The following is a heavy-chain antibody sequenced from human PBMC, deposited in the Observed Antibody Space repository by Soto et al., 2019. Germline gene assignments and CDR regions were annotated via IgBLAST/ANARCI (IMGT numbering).Heavy chain of an antibody. CDR2: ISYDGDNK. J-gene: IGHJ6*02. Sequence: GGSLRLSCAASGFTFSYHALNWVRQAPGKGLEWVAVISYDGDNKYIAESVKGRFTISRDNSKNTVSLQMNSLRTEDTAMYFCARGTTTSAFSAMDVWGQGTTVTVSS. CDR3: ARGTTTSAFSAMDV. CDR1: GFTFSYHA. V-gene: IGHV3-30-3*01. D-gene: IGHD1-1*01.